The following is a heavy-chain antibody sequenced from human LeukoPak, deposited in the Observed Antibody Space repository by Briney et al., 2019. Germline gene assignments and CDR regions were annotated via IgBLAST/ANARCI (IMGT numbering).Heavy chain of an antibody. V-gene: IGHV3-11*01. Sequence: AGGSLRLSCAASGFTFSDYYMSWIRQAPGKGLEWVSYISSSGSTIYYADSVKGRFTISRDNAKNSLYLQMNSLRAEDTAVYYCARVNGYNSIGYYFDYWGQGTLVTVSS. CDR1: GFTFSDYY. CDR3: ARVNGYNSIGYYFDY. CDR2: ISSSGSTI. J-gene: IGHJ4*02. D-gene: IGHD5-24*01.